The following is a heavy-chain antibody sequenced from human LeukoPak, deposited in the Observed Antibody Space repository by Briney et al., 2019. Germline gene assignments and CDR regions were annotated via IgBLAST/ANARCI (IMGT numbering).Heavy chain of an antibody. Sequence: GGSLRLSCAASGFTFSSYAMSWVRQVPGKGLEWVSGISGSGGNTHSADSVKGRFTISRDNSKNTLYLQMNSLRAADTAVYYCAKATVTTFADYFDYWGQGTLVTVSS. CDR3: AKATVTTFADYFDY. CDR2: ISGSGGNT. V-gene: IGHV3-23*01. D-gene: IGHD4-11*01. J-gene: IGHJ4*02. CDR1: GFTFSSYA.